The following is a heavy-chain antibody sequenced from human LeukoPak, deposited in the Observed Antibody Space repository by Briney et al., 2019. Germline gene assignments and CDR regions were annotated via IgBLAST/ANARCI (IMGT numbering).Heavy chain of an antibody. D-gene: IGHD6-13*01. V-gene: IGHV1-18*01. CDR1: GYTFTSYD. J-gene: IGHJ3*02. Sequence: ASVKVSCKASGYTFTSYDINWVRQATGQGLEWMGWISAYNGNTNYAQKLQGRVTMTTDTSTSTAYMELRSLRSDDTAVYYCARRQQLVYAFDIWGQGTMVTVSS. CDR3: ARRQQLVYAFDI. CDR2: ISAYNGNT.